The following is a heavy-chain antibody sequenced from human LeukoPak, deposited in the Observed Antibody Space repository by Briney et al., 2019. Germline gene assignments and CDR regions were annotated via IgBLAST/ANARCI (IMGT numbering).Heavy chain of an antibody. J-gene: IGHJ6*03. Sequence: SETLSLTCAVYGGSFSGYYWSWIRQPPGKGPEWIGEINHSGSTNYNPSLKSRVTISVDTSKNQFSLKLSSVTAADTAVYYCARVWSRYYYYYMDVWGKGTTVTVSS. CDR1: GGSFSGYY. V-gene: IGHV4-34*01. CDR3: ARVWSRYYYYYMDV. D-gene: IGHD3-16*01. CDR2: INHSGST.